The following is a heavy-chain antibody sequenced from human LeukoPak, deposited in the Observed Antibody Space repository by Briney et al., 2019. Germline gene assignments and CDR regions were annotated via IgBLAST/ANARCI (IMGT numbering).Heavy chain of an antibody. V-gene: IGHV3-53*01. CDR1: GLSVSSNF. CDR2: IYGGGST. D-gene: IGHD6-19*01. J-gene: IGHJ4*02. Sequence: PGGSLRLSCAGTGLSVSSNFMSWVRQAPGEGLEWVSVIYGGGSTYYADSVKGRFTISRDTPKNTLYLQMNSLRVEDTAVYYCASWPVGWYGEDSWGQGTLVTVSS. CDR3: ASWPVGWYGEDS.